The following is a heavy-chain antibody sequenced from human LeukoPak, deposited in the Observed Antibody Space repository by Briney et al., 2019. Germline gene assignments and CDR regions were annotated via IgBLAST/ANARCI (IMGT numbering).Heavy chain of an antibody. J-gene: IGHJ4*02. CDR3: ARDLSGVTGYTYGRGIDY. CDR1: GFTFSSYW. CDR2: IKQGGSEK. V-gene: IGHV3-7*01. Sequence: PGGPLRLSCAASGFTFSSYWMSWVRQAPGKGLEWVANIKQGGSEKYYVDSVKGRFTISRDNAKTSLYLQMDSLRAEDTAVYYCARDLSGVTGYTYGRGIDYWGQGTLVTVSS. D-gene: IGHD5-18*01.